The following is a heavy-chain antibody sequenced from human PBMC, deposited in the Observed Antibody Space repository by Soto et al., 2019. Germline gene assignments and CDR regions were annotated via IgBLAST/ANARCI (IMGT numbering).Heavy chain of an antibody. D-gene: IGHD5-12*01. CDR2: INAGNGNT. Sequence: ASVKVSCKASGYTFTSYAMHWVRQAPGQRLEWMGWINAGNGNTKYSQKFQGRVAITRDTSASTAYMELSSLRSEDTAVYYCARVRVVATIRYYYYGMDVWGQGTTVTVSS. J-gene: IGHJ6*02. V-gene: IGHV1-3*01. CDR1: GYTFTSYA. CDR3: ARVRVVATIRYYYYGMDV.